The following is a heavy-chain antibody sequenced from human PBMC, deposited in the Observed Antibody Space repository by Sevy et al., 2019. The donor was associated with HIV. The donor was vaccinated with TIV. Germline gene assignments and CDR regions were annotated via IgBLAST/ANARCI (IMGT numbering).Heavy chain of an antibody. D-gene: IGHD6-13*01. CDR1: GFTFSSYS. J-gene: IGHJ4*02. V-gene: IGHV3-48*02. Sequence: GGSLRLSCAASGFTFSSYSMNWVRQAPGKGLEWVSCLSSSSSTIYYADSVKGRFTISRDNAKNSLYLQMNSLRDEDTAVYYCARDRSREAIAAAGGFDYWGQGTLVTVSS. CDR2: LSSSSSTI. CDR3: ARDRSREAIAAAGGFDY.